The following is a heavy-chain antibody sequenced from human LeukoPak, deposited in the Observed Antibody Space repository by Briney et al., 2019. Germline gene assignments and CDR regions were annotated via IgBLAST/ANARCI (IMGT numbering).Heavy chain of an antibody. J-gene: IGHJ4*02. CDR3: ARDCDRSGYYCY. Sequence: ASVKVSCKASGYTFIAYYMHWVRQAPGQGLEWMGWINPNSGGTNYAQKFQGRVTMTRDTSISTAYMELSRLRSDDTAVYYCARDCDRSGYYCYWSQGTLVTVSS. V-gene: IGHV1-2*02. CDR2: INPNSGGT. D-gene: IGHD3-22*01. CDR1: GYTFIAYY.